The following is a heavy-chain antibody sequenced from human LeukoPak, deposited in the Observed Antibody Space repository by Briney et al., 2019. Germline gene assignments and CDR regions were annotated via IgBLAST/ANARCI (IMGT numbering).Heavy chain of an antibody. V-gene: IGHV1-2*02. D-gene: IGHD3-22*01. CDR3: ARIYDSSGYYYVGWFDP. CDR2: INPNSGGT. CDR1: GYTFTGYY. Sequence: ASVKVSCKASGYTFTGYYMHWVRQAPGQGLEWMGWINPNSGGTNYAQKFQGRVTMTRDTSISTAYMELSSLRSEDTAVYYCARIYDSSGYYYVGWFDPWGQGTLVTVSS. J-gene: IGHJ5*02.